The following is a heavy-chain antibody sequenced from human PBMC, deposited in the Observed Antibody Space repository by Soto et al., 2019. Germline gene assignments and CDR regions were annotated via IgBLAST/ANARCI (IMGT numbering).Heavy chain of an antibody. CDR2: INPNSGGT. CDR3: ATTYCSGGSCYDAFDL. J-gene: IGHJ3*01. V-gene: IGHV1-2*04. Sequence: VASVKVSCKASGYTFTGYYMHWVRQAPGQGLEWMGWINPNSGGTNYAQKFQGWVTMTRDTSISTAYMELSRLRSDDTAVYYCATTYCSGGSCYDAFDLWGQGTMVTVSS. D-gene: IGHD2-15*01. CDR1: GYTFTGYY.